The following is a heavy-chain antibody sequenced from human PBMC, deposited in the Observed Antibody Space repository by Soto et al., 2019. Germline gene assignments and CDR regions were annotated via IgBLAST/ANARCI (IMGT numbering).Heavy chain of an antibody. CDR3: TTVYSGYEKAFDI. V-gene: IGHV3-15*01. CDR2: IKSKTDGRTT. J-gene: IGHJ3*02. D-gene: IGHD5-12*01. Sequence: GGSLRLSCAASGFTFSNAWMSWVRQAPGKGLEWVGRIKSKTDGRTTDYAAPVKGRFTISRDDSKNTLYLQMNSLKTEDTAVYYCTTVYSGYEKAFDIWGQGTMVTVSS. CDR1: GFTFSNAW.